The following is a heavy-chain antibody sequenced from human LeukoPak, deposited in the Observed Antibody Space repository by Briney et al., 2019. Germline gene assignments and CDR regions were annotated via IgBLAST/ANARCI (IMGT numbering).Heavy chain of an antibody. Sequence: PGGSLRLSCAASGFPFSSYWMHWVRQAPGKGLEWVGFIRSKAYGGTTEYAASVKGRFTISRDDSKSIAYLQMNSLKTEDTAVYYCTFRMVTMIVVVATPYFDYWGRGTLVTVSS. CDR2: IRSKAYGGTT. CDR3: TFRMVTMIVVVATPYFDY. D-gene: IGHD3-22*01. J-gene: IGHJ4*02. CDR1: GFPFSSYW. V-gene: IGHV3-49*04.